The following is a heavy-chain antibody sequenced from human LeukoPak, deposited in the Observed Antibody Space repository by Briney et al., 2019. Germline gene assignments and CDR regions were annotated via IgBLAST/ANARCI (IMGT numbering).Heavy chain of an antibody. CDR2: INTNTGNP. J-gene: IGHJ6*03. D-gene: IGHD6-6*01. V-gene: IGHV7-4-1*02. Sequence: ASVKVSCKASGYTFTSYAMNWVRQAPGQGLEWMGWINTNTGNPTYAQGFTGRFVFSLDTSVSTAYLQISSLKAEDTAVYYCARGERGPGRLFYYYYMDVWGKGTTVTVSS. CDR1: GYTFTSYA. CDR3: ARGERGPGRLFYYYYMDV.